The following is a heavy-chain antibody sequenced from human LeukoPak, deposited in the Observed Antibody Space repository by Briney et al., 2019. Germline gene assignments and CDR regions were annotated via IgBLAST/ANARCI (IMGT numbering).Heavy chain of an antibody. D-gene: IGHD6-13*01. V-gene: IGHV3-21*01. J-gene: IGHJ4*02. Sequence: PGGSLRLSCAASGFTFSSYSMNWVRQAPGKGLEWVSFISSSSSYIDYADSVKGRFTISRDNTKNSLFLQMNSLRAEDTAVYYCARGGPAAGRFDYWGQGTLVTVSS. CDR2: ISSSSSYI. CDR1: GFTFSSYS. CDR3: ARGGPAAGRFDY.